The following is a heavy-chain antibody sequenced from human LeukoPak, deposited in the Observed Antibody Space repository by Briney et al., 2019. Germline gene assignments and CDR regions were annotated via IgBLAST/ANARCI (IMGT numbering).Heavy chain of an antibody. Sequence: PSETLSLTCTVSGGSISSGGYYWSWIRQHPGKGLEWIGYIYYSGSTYYNPSLKGRVTISVDTSKNQFSLKLSSVTAADTAVYYCARGDSSGYYRYWYFDLWGRGTLVTVSS. J-gene: IGHJ2*01. CDR3: ARGDSSGYYRYWYFDL. D-gene: IGHD3-22*01. CDR1: GGSISSGGYY. V-gene: IGHV4-31*03. CDR2: IYYSGST.